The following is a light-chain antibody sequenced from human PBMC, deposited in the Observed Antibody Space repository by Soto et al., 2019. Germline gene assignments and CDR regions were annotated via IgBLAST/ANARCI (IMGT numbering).Light chain of an antibody. Sequence: DIQLTQSPSFLCASVGDRVTFTCRASQSVSGWLAWYQQKPGEAPKLLIYDASALPRGVPSRFSGSGSGTKFTLTIASLQPDDFATYYCQQYETFSGTFGPGTKVDIK. CDR3: QQYETFSGT. V-gene: IGKV1-5*01. CDR2: DAS. J-gene: IGKJ1*01. CDR1: QSVSGW.